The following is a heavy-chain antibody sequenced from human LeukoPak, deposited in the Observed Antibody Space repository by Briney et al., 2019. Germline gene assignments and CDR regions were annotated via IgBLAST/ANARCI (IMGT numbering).Heavy chain of an antibody. Sequence: GGSLRLSCAASGFPFSDYSMNWVRQAAGKGLEWDSSISSSGDYIYSADSVKGRFTISRDNAKNSLYLQMTNLSAEDTAVYFCVRDLVRGVHPVFYFDLWGRGTLVTVSS. J-gene: IGHJ2*01. V-gene: IGHV3-21*01. CDR3: VRDLVRGVHPVFYFDL. CDR1: GFPFSDYS. CDR2: ISSSGDYI. D-gene: IGHD3-10*01.